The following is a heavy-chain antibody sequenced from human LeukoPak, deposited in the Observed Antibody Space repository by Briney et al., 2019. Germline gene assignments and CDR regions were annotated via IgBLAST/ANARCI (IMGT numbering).Heavy chain of an antibody. CDR3: ARDSTATGLFDY. V-gene: IGHV4-39*07. J-gene: IGHJ4*02. CDR2: IYYSGST. CDR1: GGSISSSSYY. Sequence: SENLSLTCTVSGGSISSSSYYWGWIRQPPGKGLEWIESIYYSGSTYYNPSLKSRVTISVDTSKNQFSLKLSSVTAAETAVYYCARDSTATGLFDYRGQGTLVTVSS. D-gene: IGHD3/OR15-3a*01.